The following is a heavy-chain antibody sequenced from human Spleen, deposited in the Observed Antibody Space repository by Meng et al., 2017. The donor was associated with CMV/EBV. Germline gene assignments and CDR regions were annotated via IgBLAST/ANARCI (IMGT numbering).Heavy chain of an antibody. Sequence: GGSLRLSCAASGFTFSSYEMNWVRQAPGKGLEWISYISTGGSSIYYADSVKGRFTISRDNDKSSLYLQMNSLRVEDTAVYYCATKRSRVDAFDYWGRGTLVTVSS. D-gene: IGHD2-15*01. J-gene: IGHJ4*02. V-gene: IGHV3-48*03. CDR1: GFTFSSYE. CDR2: ISTGGSSI. CDR3: ATKRSRVDAFDY.